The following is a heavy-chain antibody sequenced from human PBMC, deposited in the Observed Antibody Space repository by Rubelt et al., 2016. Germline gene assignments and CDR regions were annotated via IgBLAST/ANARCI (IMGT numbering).Heavy chain of an antibody. CDR3: AKDRGHPDMTTVTSGVCGY. CDR2: ISGSGGST. J-gene: IGHJ4*02. CDR1: GFTFSSYA. V-gene: IGHV3-23*01. D-gene: IGHD4-17*01. Sequence: GSLRLSCAASGFTFSSYAMSWVRQAPGKGLEWVSAISGSGGSTYYADSVKGRFTISRDNSKNTLYLQMNSLRAEDTAVYYCAKDRGHPDMTTVTSGVCGYWGQGTVVTVSS.